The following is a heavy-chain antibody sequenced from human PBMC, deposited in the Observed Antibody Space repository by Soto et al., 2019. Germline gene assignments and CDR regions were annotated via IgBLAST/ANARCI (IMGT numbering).Heavy chain of an antibody. Sequence: SVKVSCKASGGTFSSYAISWVRQAPGQGLEWMGGIIPIFGTANYAQKFQGRVTITADESTSTAYMELSSLRSEDTAVYYCARDQLRYFDWLRPYYYYYGMDVWGQGTTVTVSS. D-gene: IGHD3-9*01. CDR1: GGTFSSYA. CDR3: ARDQLRYFDWLRPYYYYYGMDV. V-gene: IGHV1-69*13. CDR2: IIPIFGTA. J-gene: IGHJ6*02.